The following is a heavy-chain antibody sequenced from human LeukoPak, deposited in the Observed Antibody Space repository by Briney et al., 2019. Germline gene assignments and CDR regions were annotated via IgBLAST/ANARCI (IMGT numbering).Heavy chain of an antibody. D-gene: IGHD3-22*01. CDR1: GGSISGSNYY. CDR2: IYYLGFP. J-gene: IGHJ3*02. CDR3: ARDKRDFYDSSRYYQNDAFDI. Sequence: PSETLSLTRTASGGSISGSNYYWGWIRQPPGKGLEWIGSIYYLGFPYSDPSLKSRVTMSVDTSKNQFSLKLTSVTAADTAVYYCARDKRDFYDSSRYYQNDAFDIWGQGTMVTVSS. V-gene: IGHV4-39*07.